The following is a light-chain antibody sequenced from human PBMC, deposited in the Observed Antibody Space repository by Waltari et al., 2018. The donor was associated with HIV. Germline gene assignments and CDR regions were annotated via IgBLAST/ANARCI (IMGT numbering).Light chain of an antibody. V-gene: IGKV3-11*01. CDR3: QQHSNWPLIT. Sequence: VLPRSPVTMSASPGARVTLSCRASQSVNSYLSWYQQKPGQAPRLLIYDAFKRATGIPARFSGTGSGTDFTLTISSLEPEDFAVYFCQQHSNWPLITFGPGSTVDV. J-gene: IGKJ3*01. CDR2: DAF. CDR1: QSVNSY.